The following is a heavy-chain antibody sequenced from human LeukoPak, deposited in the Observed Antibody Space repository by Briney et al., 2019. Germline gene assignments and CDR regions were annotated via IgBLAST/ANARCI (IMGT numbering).Heavy chain of an antibody. CDR2: IYYSGST. V-gene: IGHV4-59*01. CDR1: GGSISSYY. Sequence: SETLSLTCTVSGGSISSYYWSWIRQPPGKGLEWIGYIYYSGSTNYNPSLESRVTISVDTSKNQFSLKLSSVTAADTAVYYCARDSGTTGWFDPWGQGTLVTVSS. CDR3: ARDSGTTGWFDP. D-gene: IGHD1-26*01. J-gene: IGHJ5*02.